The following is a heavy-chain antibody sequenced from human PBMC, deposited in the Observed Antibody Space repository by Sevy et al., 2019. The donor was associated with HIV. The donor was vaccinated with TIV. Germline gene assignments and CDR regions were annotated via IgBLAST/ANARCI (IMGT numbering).Heavy chain of an antibody. J-gene: IGHJ5*02. CDR1: GYSFIGYY. Sequence: ASVKVSCKTSGYSFIGYYIHWVRQAPGQGLEWMGWMNSNNGVTKYAQKFQGRVTMTRDRSIGTAYMDLYRLTSDDTAVYYCARGPPRTSTELDLWGQGTLVTVSS. V-gene: IGHV1-2*02. CDR2: MNSNNGVT. CDR3: ARGPPRTSTELDL. D-gene: IGHD1-26*01.